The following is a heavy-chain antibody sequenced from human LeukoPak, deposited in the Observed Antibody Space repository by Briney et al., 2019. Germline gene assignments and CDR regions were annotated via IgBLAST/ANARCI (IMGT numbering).Heavy chain of an antibody. Sequence: SETLSLTCTVSGGSVSSGSYYWGWIRQPPGKGLEWIGSIYYSGSTYYNPSLKSRVTISVDTSKNQFSLKLSSVTAADTAVYYCARQRGYSYGYFDYFDYWGQGTLVTVSS. V-gene: IGHV4-39*01. CDR3: ARQRGYSYGYFDYFDY. CDR2: IYYSGST. J-gene: IGHJ4*02. D-gene: IGHD5-18*01. CDR1: GGSVSSGSYY.